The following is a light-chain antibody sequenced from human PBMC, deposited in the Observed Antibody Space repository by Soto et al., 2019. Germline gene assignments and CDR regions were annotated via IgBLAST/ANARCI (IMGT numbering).Light chain of an antibody. J-gene: IGLJ2*01. V-gene: IGLV1-44*01. CDR3: AAWDDSLNGVV. CDR2: SNN. Sequence: QSVLTQPTSASGTPGQRVTISCSGSSSNIGSNTVNWYQQLPGTAPKLLIYSNNQRPSGVPDRFSGSKSGTSASLAISGLQPEDEADYYCAAWDDSLNGVVFGGGTELTVL. CDR1: SSNIGSNT.